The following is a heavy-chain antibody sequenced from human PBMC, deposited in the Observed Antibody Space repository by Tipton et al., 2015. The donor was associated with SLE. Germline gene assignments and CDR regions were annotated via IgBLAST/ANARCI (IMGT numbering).Heavy chain of an antibody. CDR3: ARRSSSDAFDI. Sequence: TLSLTCTVSGGSISSGGYYWSWIRQHPGKGLEWIGYIYYSGSTYYNPSLKSRVTISVDTSKNQFSLKLSSVTAADTAVYYCARRSSSDAFDIWGQGTMVTVSS. D-gene: IGHD6-6*01. CDR1: GGSISSGGYY. V-gene: IGHV4-31*03. CDR2: IYYSGST. J-gene: IGHJ3*02.